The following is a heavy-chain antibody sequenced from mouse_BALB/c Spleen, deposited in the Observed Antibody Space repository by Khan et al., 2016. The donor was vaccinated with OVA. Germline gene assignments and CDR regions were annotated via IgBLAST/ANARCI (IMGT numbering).Heavy chain of an antibody. J-gene: IGHJ3*01. CDR3: ANHCSSSAWCTY. CDR2: INPSTGYT. Sequence: QVRLQQSGAELAKPGASVKMSCKASGYTFTSYWMHWVKQRPGQGLEWIGYINPSTGYTEYNQRFKDKATLTADKSSSTAYMQLSSLTSEDSAVDYCANHCSSSAWCTYWGQGTLVTVSA. D-gene: IGHD1-1*01. CDR1: GYTFTSYW. V-gene: IGHV1-7*01.